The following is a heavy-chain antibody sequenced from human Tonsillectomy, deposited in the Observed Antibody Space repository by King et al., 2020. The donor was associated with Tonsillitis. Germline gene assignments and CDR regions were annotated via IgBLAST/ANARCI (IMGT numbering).Heavy chain of an antibody. CDR2: VSNSGGVT. CDR3: AKAMVVTGLLDS. V-gene: IGHV3-23*04. CDR1: GFSFSGYA. J-gene: IGHJ4*02. Sequence: VQLVESGGGLVQPGGSLRLSCAASGFSFSGYAMSWVRQAPGKGLEWGSGVSNSGGVTYYADSVKGRLTISRDNSKNTLYLQMNSLRAEDTALYYCAKAMVVTGLLDSWGQGTLVTVSS. D-gene: IGHD2-21*02.